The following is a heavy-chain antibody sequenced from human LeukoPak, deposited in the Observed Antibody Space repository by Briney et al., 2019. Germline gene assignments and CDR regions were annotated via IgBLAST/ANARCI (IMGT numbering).Heavy chain of an antibody. Sequence: SVKVSCKASGGTFSSYAISWVRRAPGQGLEWMGGIIPIFGTANYAQKFQDRVTITADESTSTAYMELSSLRSEDTAVYYCARDSPYYGSGSYIDWGQGTLVTVSS. CDR1: GGTFSSYA. CDR3: ARDSPYYGSGSYID. D-gene: IGHD3-10*01. CDR2: IIPIFGTA. V-gene: IGHV1-69*13. J-gene: IGHJ4*02.